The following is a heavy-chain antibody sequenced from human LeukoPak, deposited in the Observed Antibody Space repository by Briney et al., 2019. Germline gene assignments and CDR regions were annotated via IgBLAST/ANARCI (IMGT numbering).Heavy chain of an antibody. CDR2: ISYDGSNK. V-gene: IGHV3-30*03. Sequence: GRSLRLSCAASGFTFSSYGMHWVRQAPGKGLEWVAVISYDGSNKYYADSVKGRFTISRDNSKNTLYLQMHSLRAEDTAFYHCARVKGEGAHFDYWGQGTLVTVSS. CDR1: GFTFSSYG. CDR3: ARVKGEGAHFDY. J-gene: IGHJ4*02. D-gene: IGHD1-26*01.